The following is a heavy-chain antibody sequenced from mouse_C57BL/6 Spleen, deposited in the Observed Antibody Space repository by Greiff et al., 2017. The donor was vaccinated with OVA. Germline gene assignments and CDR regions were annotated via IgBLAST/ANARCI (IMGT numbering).Heavy chain of an antibody. D-gene: IGHD1-1*01. V-gene: IGHV1-18*01. Sequence: VQLQQSGPELVKPGASVKIPCKASGYTFTDYNMDWVKQSHGKSLEWIGDINPNNGGTIYNQKFKGKATLTVDKSSSTAYMELRSLTSEDTAVYYGARPYYYGSSRFAYWGQGTLVTVSA. CDR1: GYTFTDYN. J-gene: IGHJ3*01. CDR2: INPNNGGT. CDR3: ARPYYYGSSRFAY.